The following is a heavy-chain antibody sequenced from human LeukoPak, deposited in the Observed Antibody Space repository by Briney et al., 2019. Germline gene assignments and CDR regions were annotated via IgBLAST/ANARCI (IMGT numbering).Heavy chain of an antibody. V-gene: IGHV3-15*01. CDR1: GFTFSSYA. CDR3: VVDYGEADGGLWYGMDV. CDR2: SKRKIDGGTT. Sequence: PGGSLRLSCAASGFTFSSYAMSWVRQAPGKGLEWVGRSKRKIDGGTTDYAAPVTGRFTISRDDSKNMLYLQMNSLRSEDTALYYCVVDYGEADGGLWYGMDVWGQGTTVTVSS. D-gene: IGHD4-17*01. J-gene: IGHJ6*02.